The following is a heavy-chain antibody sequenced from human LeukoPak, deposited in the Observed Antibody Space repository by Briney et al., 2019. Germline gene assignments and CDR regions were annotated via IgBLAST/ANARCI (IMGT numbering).Heavy chain of an antibody. D-gene: IGHD3-3*01. V-gene: IGHV4-4*07. Sequence: SETLSLTCTVSGGSISSYHWSWIRQPAGKGLEWIGRIYTSGSTNYNPSLKSRVTMSVDTSKNQFSLKLSSVTAADTAVYYCARGFPQGGVVRLYYFDYWGQGTLVTVSS. CDR1: GGSISSYH. J-gene: IGHJ4*02. CDR3: ARGFPQGGVVRLYYFDY. CDR2: IYTSGST.